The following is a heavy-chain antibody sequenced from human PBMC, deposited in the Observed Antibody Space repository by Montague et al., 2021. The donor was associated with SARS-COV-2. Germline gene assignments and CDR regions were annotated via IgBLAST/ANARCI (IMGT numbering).Heavy chain of an antibody. CDR3: ARISAWYSSGWSAFDH. D-gene: IGHD6-19*01. V-gene: IGHV2-70*01. Sequence: PALVKPTQTLTLTCTFSGFSLSTSGMCVSWIRQPPGKALEWLALIDWDDDKYYSTSLKTRLTISKDTSKNQVVLTMTNMDPVDTATYYCARISAWYSSGWSAFDHWGQGTLVPVSS. J-gene: IGHJ4*02. CDR1: GFSLSTSGMC. CDR2: IDWDDDK.